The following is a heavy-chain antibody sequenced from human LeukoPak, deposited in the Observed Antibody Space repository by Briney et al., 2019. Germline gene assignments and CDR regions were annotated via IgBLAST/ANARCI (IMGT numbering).Heavy chain of an antibody. Sequence: PGGSLRLSSAASGFTFSSYAMHWVRQAPGKGLEYVSAISSNGGSTYYANSVKGRFTISRDNSKNTLYLQMGSLRAEDMAVYYCARDRFSSGIVGATILYWGQGTLVTVSS. D-gene: IGHD1-26*01. CDR3: ARDRFSSGIVGATILY. CDR1: GFTFSSYA. J-gene: IGHJ4*02. CDR2: ISSNGGST. V-gene: IGHV3-64*01.